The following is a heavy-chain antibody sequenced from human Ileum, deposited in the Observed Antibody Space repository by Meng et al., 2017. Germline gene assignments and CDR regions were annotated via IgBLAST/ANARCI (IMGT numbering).Heavy chain of an antibody. CDR3: TADLGDCSSGTCYSGIRGWFDP. CDR2: FDPEYSEM. D-gene: IGHD2-15*01. V-gene: IGHV1-24*01. CDR1: GNSLATSS. J-gene: IGHJ5*02. Sequence: ASVKVSCKVSGNSLATSSIHWVRQAPGQGLEWVGGFDPEYSEMIYAQKFQGRVHMTEDKSTETAYMELTNLRSEDTAVYYCTADLGDCSSGTCYSGIRGWFDPWGQGTLVTVSS.